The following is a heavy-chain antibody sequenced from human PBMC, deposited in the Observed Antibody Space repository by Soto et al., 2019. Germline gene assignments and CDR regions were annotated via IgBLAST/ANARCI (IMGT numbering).Heavy chain of an antibody. CDR3: ARDVAPIGY. CDR2: ISSSSSYI. CDR1: GFTFSSYN. J-gene: IGHJ4*02. Sequence: XGSLRLSCAASGFTFSSYNMNWVRQAPGKGLEWVSSISSSSSYIYYADSVKGRFTISRDNAKNSLYLQMNSLRAEDTAVYYCARDVAPIGYWGQGPLVTVSS. D-gene: IGHD2-15*01. V-gene: IGHV3-21*01.